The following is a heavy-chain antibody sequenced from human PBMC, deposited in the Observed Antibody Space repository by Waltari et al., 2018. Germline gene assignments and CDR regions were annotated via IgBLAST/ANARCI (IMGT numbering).Heavy chain of an antibody. J-gene: IGHJ4*02. CDR1: GFTFSSYG. CDR2: IWYDGSNK. CDR3: AKGSWFGELLYLGY. D-gene: IGHD3-10*01. Sequence: QVQLVESGGGVVQPGRSLRLSCAASGFTFSSYGMHWVRQAPGKGLEWVAVIWYDGSNKYYADSVKCRFTISRDNSKNTLYLQMNSLRAEDTAVYYCAKGSWFGELLYLGYWGQGTLVTVSS. V-gene: IGHV3-30*18.